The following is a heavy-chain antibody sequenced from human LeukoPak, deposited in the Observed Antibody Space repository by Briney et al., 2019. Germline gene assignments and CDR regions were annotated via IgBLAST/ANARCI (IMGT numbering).Heavy chain of an antibody. Sequence: GGSLRLSCAASGFTFSDYYMSWIRQAPGKGLEWVSYISSSGSTIYYADSVKGRFTISRDNAKNSLYLQMNSLRAEDTAVYYCAREFITMVRGVIYFDYWGQGTLVTVSS. D-gene: IGHD3-10*01. J-gene: IGHJ4*02. CDR1: GFTFSDYY. CDR2: ISSSGSTI. CDR3: AREFITMVRGVIYFDY. V-gene: IGHV3-11*01.